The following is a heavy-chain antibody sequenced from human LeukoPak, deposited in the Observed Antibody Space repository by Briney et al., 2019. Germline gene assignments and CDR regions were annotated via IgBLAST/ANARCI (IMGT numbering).Heavy chain of an antibody. V-gene: IGHV1-8*03. CDR1: VYTFPSYH. D-gene: IGHD2-8*02. CDR3: ARGPLVGPYYMDV. Sequence: AVQVSFQSCVYTFPSYHLHGVGPASGQGLAWVGWMNPNSGNTGYAQKFQGRVTITRNTSISTAYMELSSLRSEDTTVYCCARGPLVGPYYMDVWGKGTTVTVSS. J-gene: IGHJ6*03. CDR2: MNPNSGNT.